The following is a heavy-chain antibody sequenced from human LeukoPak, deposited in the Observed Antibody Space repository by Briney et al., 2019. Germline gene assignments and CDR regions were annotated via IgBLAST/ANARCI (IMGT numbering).Heavy chain of an antibody. V-gene: IGHV4-38-2*01. CDR3: ARVPRSYYYYYYMDV. J-gene: IGHJ6*03. CDR2: IYHSGST. Sequence: PSETLSLTSAVSGYSISSGYYWGWIRQPPGKGLEWIGSIYHSGSTYYNPSLKSRVTISVDTSKNQFSLKLSSVTAADTAVYYCARVPRSYYYYYYMDVWGKGTTVTVSS. D-gene: IGHD2-2*01. CDR1: GYSISSGYY.